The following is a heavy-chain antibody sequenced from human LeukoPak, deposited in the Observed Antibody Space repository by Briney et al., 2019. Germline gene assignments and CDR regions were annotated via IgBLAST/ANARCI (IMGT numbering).Heavy chain of an antibody. CDR3: ARDSAPTVRFAFDI. Sequence: GGSLRLSCAVSGFIFSDYYMTWIRQAPGKGLEWIAYISNSGNTIYYTDSVRGRFTISRENAKNSLYLQMNSLRAEDTAVYYCARDSAPTVRFAFDIWGQGTMVTVSS. D-gene: IGHD4-11*01. CDR2: ISNSGNTI. V-gene: IGHV3-11*01. J-gene: IGHJ3*02. CDR1: GFIFSDYY.